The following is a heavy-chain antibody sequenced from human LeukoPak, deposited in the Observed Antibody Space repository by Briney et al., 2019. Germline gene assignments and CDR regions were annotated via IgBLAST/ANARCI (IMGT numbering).Heavy chain of an antibody. D-gene: IGHD5-12*01. Sequence: SETLSLTCAVYGGSFSGYYWSWIRQPPGKGLEWIGEINHSGSTNYNPSLKSRVTMSVDTSKNQFSLKLSSVTAADTAVYYCARGPRWLQLSYFDYWGQGTLVTVSS. CDR1: GGSFSGYY. CDR3: ARGPRWLQLSYFDY. V-gene: IGHV4-34*01. J-gene: IGHJ4*02. CDR2: INHSGST.